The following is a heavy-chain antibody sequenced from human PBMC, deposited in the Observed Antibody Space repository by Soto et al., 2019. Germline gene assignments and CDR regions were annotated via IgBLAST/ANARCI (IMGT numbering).Heavy chain of an antibody. D-gene: IGHD3-9*01. V-gene: IGHV1-18*01. CDR1: GYTFRIYG. Sequence: ASVKVSCKASGYTFRIYGISCVRQSPLQWLEWMGWISAYNGNTNYAQKLQGRVTMTTDTSTSTAYMELRSLRSDDTAVYYCARDGYDILTGYPDRCDYWGQGTLVTVSS. J-gene: IGHJ4*02. CDR3: ARDGYDILTGYPDRCDY. CDR2: ISAYNGNT.